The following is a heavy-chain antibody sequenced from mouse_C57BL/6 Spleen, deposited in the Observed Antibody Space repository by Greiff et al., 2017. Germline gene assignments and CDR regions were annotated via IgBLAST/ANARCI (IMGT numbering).Heavy chain of an antibody. D-gene: IGHD1-1*01. Sequence: VQLQQSGTVLARPGASVKMSCKTSGYTFTSYWMHLVKQRPGQGLAWIGAIYPGNSDTSYNQKFKGKAKLTAVTSASTAYMELSSLTNEDSAVYYCTRSDYGSSYDYWGQGTTLTVSS. CDR1: GYTFTSYW. J-gene: IGHJ2*01. V-gene: IGHV1-5*01. CDR2: IYPGNSDT. CDR3: TRSDYGSSYDY.